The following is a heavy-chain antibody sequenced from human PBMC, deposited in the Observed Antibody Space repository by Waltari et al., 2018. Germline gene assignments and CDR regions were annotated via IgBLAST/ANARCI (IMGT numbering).Heavy chain of an antibody. CDR1: GGSISRSSYY. D-gene: IGHD1-26*01. Sequence: QLQLQESGPGLVKPSETLSLTCTVSGGSISRSSYYWGWIRQPPGKGLEWIGSIYYSGSTYYNPSLKSRVTISVDTSKNQFSLKLSSVTAADTAVYYCVVGATSSDYFDYWGQGTLVTVSS. V-gene: IGHV4-39*01. CDR3: VVGATSSDYFDY. J-gene: IGHJ4*02. CDR2: IYYSGST.